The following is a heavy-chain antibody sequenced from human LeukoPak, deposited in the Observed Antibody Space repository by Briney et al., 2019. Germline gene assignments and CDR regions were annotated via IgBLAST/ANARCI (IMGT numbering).Heavy chain of an antibody. CDR3: ARLFGGSYTWFDP. D-gene: IGHD1-26*01. V-gene: IGHV4-34*01. CDR2: INHSGST. J-gene: IGHJ5*02. Sequence: SETLSLTCAVYGGSFSGYYWSWIRQPPGKGLEWIGEINHSGSTNYNPSLKSRVTISVDTSKNQFSLKLSSVTAADTAVYYCARLFGGSYTWFDPWGQGTLVTV. CDR1: GGSFSGYY.